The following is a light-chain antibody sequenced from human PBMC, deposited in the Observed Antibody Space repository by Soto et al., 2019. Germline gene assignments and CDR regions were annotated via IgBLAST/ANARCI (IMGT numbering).Light chain of an antibody. CDR1: QSVSNN. CDR3: QQYNHWPLT. J-gene: IGKJ4*01. CDR2: AAS. Sequence: EVGLSQSPVTLSLSPGERATLSCRASQSVSNNYLAWYQQRRGQAPRLLIYAASTRATGIPARFSGSGSGTEFTLTITSLQSEDFAVYYCQQYNHWPLTFGGGTKV. V-gene: IGKV3-15*01.